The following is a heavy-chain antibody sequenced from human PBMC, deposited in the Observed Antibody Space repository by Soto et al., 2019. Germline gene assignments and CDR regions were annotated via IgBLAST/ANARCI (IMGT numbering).Heavy chain of an antibody. D-gene: IGHD3-3*02. CDR1: GYNFNTFD. V-gene: IGHV1-8*02. Sequence: ASVKVSCKASGYNFNTFDIYWVRQATGHGLEWMGWMTPNSGNTGYAQDLRGRVTMTRNTSNTPAYMELTSLTSDDTGVYYCAGGHFRYWGQGTLVTVSS. CDR2: MTPNSGNT. J-gene: IGHJ4*02. CDR3: AGGHFRY.